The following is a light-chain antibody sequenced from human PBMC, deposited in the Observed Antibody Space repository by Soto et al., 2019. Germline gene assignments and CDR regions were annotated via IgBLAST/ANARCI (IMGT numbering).Light chain of an antibody. CDR1: QSVSSN. J-gene: IGKJ2*01. V-gene: IGKV3-15*01. Sequence: ELVMTQSPATLSVSPGERATLSCRANQSVSSNLAWYQHKPGQAPRRLIYGASTRATGIPARFSGSGSGTEFTLTISSLQSEDFAVYYCQQYDNWYTFGQGTKLEIK. CDR3: QQYDNWYT. CDR2: GAS.